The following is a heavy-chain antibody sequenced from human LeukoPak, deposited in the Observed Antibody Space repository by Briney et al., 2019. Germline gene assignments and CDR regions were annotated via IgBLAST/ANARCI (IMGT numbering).Heavy chain of an antibody. CDR2: ISYDGRNK. D-gene: IGHD4-23*01. Sequence: GRSLRLSCAASGFTFSSYAMHWVRQAPGKGPEWVAVISYDGRNKYYADSVKGRFTISRDNSKNTLYLQMNSLRAEDTAVYYCARASDYGGSYYYYYGMDVWGQGTTVTVSS. V-gene: IGHV3-30*04. CDR3: ARASDYGGSYYYYYGMDV. J-gene: IGHJ6*02. CDR1: GFTFSSYA.